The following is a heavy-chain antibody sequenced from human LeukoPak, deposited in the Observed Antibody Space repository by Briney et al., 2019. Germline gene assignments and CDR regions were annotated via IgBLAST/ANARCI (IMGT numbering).Heavy chain of an antibody. Sequence: GGSLRLSCAASGFTFNTYNMKWVRQAPGKGLEWISYMSSSGSIIYYADSVKGRFTISRDNAKNSLYLQMNSLTAEDTAVYYCARDPRPYGSGSHLAYWGQGTLVTVSS. V-gene: IGHV3-48*04. J-gene: IGHJ4*02. CDR3: ARDPRPYGSGSHLAY. CDR2: MSSSGSII. D-gene: IGHD3-10*01. CDR1: GFTFNTYN.